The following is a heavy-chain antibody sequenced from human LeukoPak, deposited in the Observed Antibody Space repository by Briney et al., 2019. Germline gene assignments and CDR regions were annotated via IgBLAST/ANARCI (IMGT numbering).Heavy chain of an antibody. V-gene: IGHV5-51*01. D-gene: IGHD6-13*01. CDR1: GYSFTNHW. J-gene: IGHJ4*02. CDR2: IYPGDSDN. Sequence: GESLKISRMGSGYSFTNHWIAWVRPIPGKGLEGMWIIYPGDSDNRYSPSFQGQVTISADKSTSTAYLQWSSLKASDTAMYYCARLAYSSSWYYWGQGTLVTVSS. CDR3: ARLAYSSSWYY.